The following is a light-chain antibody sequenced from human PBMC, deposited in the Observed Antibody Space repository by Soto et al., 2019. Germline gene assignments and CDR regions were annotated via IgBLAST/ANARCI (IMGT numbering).Light chain of an antibody. CDR1: QRISDY. Sequence: DIQMTQSPSSLSASVGDTVTITCRSSQRISDYLNWYQQIPGKAPKLLIYAASTLQSGVPSRFGGSGFGTDFTLTISSLQPEDFAVYYCQQRSNWPPTFGGGTKVEIK. J-gene: IGKJ4*01. CDR2: AAS. CDR3: QQRSNWPPT. V-gene: IGKV1-39*01.